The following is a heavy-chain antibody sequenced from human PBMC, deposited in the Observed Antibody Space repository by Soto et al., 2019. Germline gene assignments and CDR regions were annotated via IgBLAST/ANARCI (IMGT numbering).Heavy chain of an antibody. CDR1: VYIFTTYG. CDR3: ARDLQFYSDSSGYRDVFDI. J-gene: IGHJ3*02. CDR2: ISANNGNT. D-gene: IGHD3-22*01. V-gene: IGHV1-18*01. Sequence: GASVTVSCKASVYIFTTYGISWVRQAPGQGLEWMGWISANNGNTYYAQKFQGRVTMNTDTPTRTIYMELRSLRSDDTAVYYCARDLQFYSDSSGYRDVFDIWGQGTKVTVSS.